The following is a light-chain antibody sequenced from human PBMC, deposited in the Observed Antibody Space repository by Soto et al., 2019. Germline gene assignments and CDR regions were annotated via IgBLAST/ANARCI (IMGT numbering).Light chain of an antibody. CDR1: QSFSSTY. Sequence: EIGLTQSPGNLSLSTGERATLSCRASQSFSSTYLAWYQQKPGQAPRLLISGASSRAAGIPDSFSGSASGTDFTLTIRTLEPEDFAVYHCQQYARTFGPGTKVDIK. CDR3: QQYART. CDR2: GAS. J-gene: IGKJ3*01. V-gene: IGKV3-20*01.